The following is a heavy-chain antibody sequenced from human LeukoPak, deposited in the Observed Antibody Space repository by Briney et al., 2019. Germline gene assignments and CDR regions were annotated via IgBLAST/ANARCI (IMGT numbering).Heavy chain of an antibody. V-gene: IGHV3-21*01. CDR1: GVTFRDYG. CDR3: ARCRYDSSGYYSIIDY. D-gene: IGHD3-22*01. CDR2: ITSISIYI. J-gene: IGHJ4*02. Sequence: GGSLRLSCTASGVTFRDYGMSWVRQAPGKGLEWVSSITSISIYIYYADSVKGRFTISRDNAKNSLYLQMNSLRAEDTAVYYCARCRYDSSGYYSIIDYWGQGTLVTVSS.